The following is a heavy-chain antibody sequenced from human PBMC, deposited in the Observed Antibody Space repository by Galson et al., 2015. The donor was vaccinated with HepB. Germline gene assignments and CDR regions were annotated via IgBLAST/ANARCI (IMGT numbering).Heavy chain of an antibody. CDR2: IYPHDSDT. V-gene: IGHV5-51*03. Sequence: QSGAEVKKPGESLKISCKGSGYNFSNRWIGWVRHLPGKGLEWMGIIYPHDSDTRYRPSFQGHVTISGDKSIRTAYLQWSSLKASDPALYYSARGWRPDYEITHLNLDYWGQGTLVTVSS. CDR1: GYNFSNRW. CDR3: ARGWRPDYEITHLNLDY. D-gene: IGHD3-22*01. J-gene: IGHJ4*02.